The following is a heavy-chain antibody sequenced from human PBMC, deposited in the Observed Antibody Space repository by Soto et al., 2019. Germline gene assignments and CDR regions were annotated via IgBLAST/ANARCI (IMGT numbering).Heavy chain of an antibody. V-gene: IGHV3-33*01. CDR1: GFTFGAFG. CDR3: ARDLSKGGYFDY. Sequence: QLQLVESGGGVVQPGRSLRLSCAVSGFTFGAFGLNGVGQAPATGREWVALIWRDGSNTYYSDSVKGRFTISRDNSKNTLYLQMNSLRADDTAVYYCARDLSKGGYFDYWGQGTLVTVSS. J-gene: IGHJ4*02. CDR2: IWRDGSNT.